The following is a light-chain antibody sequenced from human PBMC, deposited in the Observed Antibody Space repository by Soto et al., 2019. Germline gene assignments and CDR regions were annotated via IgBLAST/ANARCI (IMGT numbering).Light chain of an antibody. CDR2: GAS. CDR3: QQYVRSPLA. Sequence: EIVLTQSPGTLSLSPGDRATLSCRASQSVSSSYLAWYQQKPGQAPRLLIYGASSRATGIPDMFSGSGSGRDFILTISRLEPEDFSVYYCQQYVRSPLAFGGGTKVEIK. CDR1: QSVSSSY. J-gene: IGKJ4*01. V-gene: IGKV3-20*01.